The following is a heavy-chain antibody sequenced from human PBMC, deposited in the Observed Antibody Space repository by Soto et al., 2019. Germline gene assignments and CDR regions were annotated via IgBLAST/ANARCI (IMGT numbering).Heavy chain of an antibody. J-gene: IGHJ5*02. V-gene: IGHV4-34*01. D-gene: IGHD3-16*02. CDR2: INHSGST. Sequence: QVQLQQWGAGLLKPSETLSLTCAVYGGSFSGYQWSWIRQPPGKGLEWIGEINHSGSTNYNPSLKSRVTMPVDQPKDQFSPRLGSVTAADTAVYFCGRGYDYLWGSYRPNWFDPWGQGTLVTVSS. CDR1: GGSFSGYQ. CDR3: GRGYDYLWGSYRPNWFDP.